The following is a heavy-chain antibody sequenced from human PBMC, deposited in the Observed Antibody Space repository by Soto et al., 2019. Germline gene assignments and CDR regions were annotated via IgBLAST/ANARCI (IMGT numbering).Heavy chain of an antibody. CDR1: GYSFTSYW. Sequence: GESLKISCNGSGYSFTSYWINWVRQMPGTGLEWMGRVDPSDSYTNYSPSFQGHVTISADKSISTAYLQWSSLKASDTAMYYCARTSMQSRGYSYGHGGMDVWGQGTTVTVSS. CDR3: ARTSMQSRGYSYGHGGMDV. V-gene: IGHV5-10-1*01. D-gene: IGHD5-18*01. CDR2: VDPSDSYT. J-gene: IGHJ6*02.